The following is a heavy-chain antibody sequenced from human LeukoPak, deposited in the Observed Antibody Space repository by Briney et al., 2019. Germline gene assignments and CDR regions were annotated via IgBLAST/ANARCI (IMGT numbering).Heavy chain of an antibody. Sequence: PVKVSCKASGYTFTGYYMHWVRQAPGQGLEWMGWIIPILGIANYAQKFQGRVTITADKSTSTAYMELSSLRSEDTAVYYYARVRIVGATKDYYYYMDVWGKGTTVTVSS. CDR1: GYTFTGYY. D-gene: IGHD1-26*01. CDR2: IIPILGIA. V-gene: IGHV1-69*04. J-gene: IGHJ6*03. CDR3: ARVRIVGATKDYYYYMDV.